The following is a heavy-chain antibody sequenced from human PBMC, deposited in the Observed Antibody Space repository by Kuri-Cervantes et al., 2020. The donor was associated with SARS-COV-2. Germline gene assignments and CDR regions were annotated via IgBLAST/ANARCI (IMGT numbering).Heavy chain of an antibody. D-gene: IGHD6-13*01. CDR3: ARGRGIAAAGTGSPAPGYFDL. Sequence: GGSLRLSCAASGFTFSSHGMHWVRQAPGKGLEWVAFIRYDGSNKYYADSVKGRFTISRGNSKNTLYLQMNSLRAEDTAVYYCARGRGIAAAGTGSPAPGYFDLWGRGTLVTVSS. CDR1: GFTFSSHG. V-gene: IGHV3-30*02. CDR2: IRYDGSNK. J-gene: IGHJ2*01.